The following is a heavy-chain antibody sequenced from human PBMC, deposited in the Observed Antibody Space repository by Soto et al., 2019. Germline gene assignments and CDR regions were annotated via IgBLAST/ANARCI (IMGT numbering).Heavy chain of an antibody. CDR3: ARGTVGCSGGSCYPYYFDY. CDR2: IIPIFGTA. CDR1: GGTFSSYA. V-gene: IGHV1-69*06. J-gene: IGHJ4*02. D-gene: IGHD2-15*01. Sequence: QVQLVQSGAEVKKPGSSVKVSCKASGGTFSSYAISWVRQAPGQGLEWMGGIIPIFGTANYAQKFQGRVTITADKSTSTAYIELSSLRSEDTAVYYCARGTVGCSGGSCYPYYFDYWGQGTLVTVSS.